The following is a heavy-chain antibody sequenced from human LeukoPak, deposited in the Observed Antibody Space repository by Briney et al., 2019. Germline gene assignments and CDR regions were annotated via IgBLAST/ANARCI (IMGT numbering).Heavy chain of an antibody. CDR3: ARDGSIRGYYYGMDV. V-gene: IGHV4-30-2*01. Sequence: LRLSCAASGFTFRSYSMNWVRQAPGKGLEWIGYIYHSGSTYYNPSLKSRVTISVDRSKNQFSLKLSSVTAADTAVYYCARDGSIRGYYYGMDVWGQGTTVTVSS. CDR2: IYHSGST. D-gene: IGHD1-26*01. CDR1: GFTFRSYS. J-gene: IGHJ6*02.